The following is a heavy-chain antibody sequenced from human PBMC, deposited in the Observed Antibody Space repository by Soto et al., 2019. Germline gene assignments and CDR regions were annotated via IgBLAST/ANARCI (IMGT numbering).Heavy chain of an antibody. CDR1: GFTFSSYG. CDR2: ISYDGSNK. Sequence: GGSLRLSCAASGFTFSSYGMHWVRQAPGKGLEWVAVISYDGSNKYYADSVKGRFTISRDNSKNTLYLQMNSLRAEDTAVYYCATLADFWSGYPASHYYYYYMDVWGKGTTVTVSS. CDR3: ATLADFWSGYPASHYYYYYMDV. J-gene: IGHJ6*03. V-gene: IGHV3-30*03. D-gene: IGHD3-3*01.